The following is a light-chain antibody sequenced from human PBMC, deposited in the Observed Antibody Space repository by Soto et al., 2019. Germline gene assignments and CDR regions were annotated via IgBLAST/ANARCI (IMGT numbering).Light chain of an antibody. CDR2: KAS. Sequence: DIQMTQSPSTLSASVGDRVTITCRAGQSISSWLAWYQQRPGKAPKLLTYKASNLESGVPSRFSGSGSGTELTLTISSLRPDDFATYYCQQYYTYPWTFGPGTKVDIK. CDR1: QSISSW. CDR3: QQYYTYPWT. V-gene: IGKV1-5*03. J-gene: IGKJ1*01.